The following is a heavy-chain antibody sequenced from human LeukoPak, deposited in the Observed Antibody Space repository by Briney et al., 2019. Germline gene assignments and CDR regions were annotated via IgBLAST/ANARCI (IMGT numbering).Heavy chain of an antibody. J-gene: IGHJ4*02. D-gene: IGHD3-9*01. Sequence: SETLSLTCTVPGGSISSYYWSWIRQPAGKGLEWIGRIYTSGSTNYNPSLKSRVTMSVDTSKNQFSLKLSSVTAADTAVYYCAREGIRYFDWLLDYWGQGTLVTVSS. CDR3: AREGIRYFDWLLDY. CDR1: GGSISSYY. V-gene: IGHV4-4*07. CDR2: IYTSGST.